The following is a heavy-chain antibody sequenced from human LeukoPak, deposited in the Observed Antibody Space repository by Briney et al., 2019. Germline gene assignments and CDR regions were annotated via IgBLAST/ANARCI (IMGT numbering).Heavy chain of an antibody. J-gene: IGHJ6*03. Sequence: KPSETLSLTCTVSGGSISSGSYYWSWIRQPAGKGLEWIGRIYTSGSTNYNPSLKSRVTISVDTSKNQFSLKLSSVTAADTAVYYCARFWSRIAAAARSRDYYYMDVWGKGTTVTVSS. CDR2: IYTSGST. CDR3: ARFWSRIAAAARSRDYYYMDV. CDR1: GGSISSGSYY. V-gene: IGHV4-61*02. D-gene: IGHD6-13*01.